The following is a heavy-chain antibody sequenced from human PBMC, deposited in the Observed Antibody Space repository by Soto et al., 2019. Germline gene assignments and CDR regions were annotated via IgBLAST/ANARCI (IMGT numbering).Heavy chain of an antibody. CDR3: ARELFGRSVWFDP. V-gene: IGHV4-61*01. CDR1: GGSVSSGNYY. CDR2: IYYSGST. J-gene: IGHJ5*02. D-gene: IGHD3-10*01. Sequence: SETLSLTCTVSGGSVSSGNYYWSWVRQPPGKGLEWIGFIYYSGSTNYNPSLKSRVTISVDTSKNQFSLKLSSVTAADTAVYYCARELFGRSVWFDPWGQGTLVTVSS.